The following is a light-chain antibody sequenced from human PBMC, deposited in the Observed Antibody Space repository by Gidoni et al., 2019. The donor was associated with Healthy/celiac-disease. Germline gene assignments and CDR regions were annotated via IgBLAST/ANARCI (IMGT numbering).Light chain of an antibody. Sequence: IVLTQSPDSLAGSLGERATINCKPSQSVLYSSHNKNYLAWYQQKPGQPPKLLIYWASTRESGVPDRFSGSGSGTDFTLTISSLQAEDVAVYYCQQYYSTPRTFGQGTKVEIK. CDR2: WAS. J-gene: IGKJ1*01. CDR3: QQYYSTPRT. CDR1: QSVLYSSHNKNY. V-gene: IGKV4-1*01.